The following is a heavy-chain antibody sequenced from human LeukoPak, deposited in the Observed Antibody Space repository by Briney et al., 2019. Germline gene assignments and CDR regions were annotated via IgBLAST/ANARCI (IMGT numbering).Heavy chain of an antibody. Sequence: GASVKVSCKASGYTFTSYGISWVRQAPGQGLEWTGVINPSGGTTRYVQKFQGRITMTRDMSTSTVYMELSSLRSEDTAVYYCARDRLHKYHLPSSGYYGVPDYWGEGTLVAVSS. J-gene: IGHJ4*02. CDR3: ARDRLHKYHLPSSGYYGVPDY. CDR2: INPSGGTT. V-gene: IGHV1-46*01. CDR1: GYTFTSYG. D-gene: IGHD3-22*01.